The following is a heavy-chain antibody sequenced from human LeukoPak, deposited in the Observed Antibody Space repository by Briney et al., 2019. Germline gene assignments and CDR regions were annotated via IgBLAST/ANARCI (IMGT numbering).Heavy chain of an antibody. J-gene: IGHJ4*02. V-gene: IGHV1-69*04. CDR1: GGIFSSYA. CDR3: ARDLPPYYFDY. Sequence: SVKVSCKASGGIFSSYAISWVRQAPGQGLEWMGRIIPILCIANYAQKFQGRVTITADKSTSTAYMDLSSLRSEDTAVYYCARDLPPYYFDYWGQGTLVTVSS. CDR2: IIPILCIA.